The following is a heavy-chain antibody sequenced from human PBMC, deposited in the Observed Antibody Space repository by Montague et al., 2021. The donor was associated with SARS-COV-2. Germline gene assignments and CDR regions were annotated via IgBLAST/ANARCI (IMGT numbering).Heavy chain of an antibody. V-gene: IGHV3-23*03. CDR3: AKVSYFGSGTYYFDY. CDR2: IYSGGSST. J-gene: IGHJ4*02. D-gene: IGHD3-10*01. CDR1: GFTFDDYA. Sequence: SLRLSCAASGFTFDDYAMHWVRQAPGKGLEWVSVIYSGGSSTYYADSVKGRFTISRDHSKNTLYLQMNSLRAEDTAVYYCAKVSYFGSGTYYFDYWGQGTLVTVSS.